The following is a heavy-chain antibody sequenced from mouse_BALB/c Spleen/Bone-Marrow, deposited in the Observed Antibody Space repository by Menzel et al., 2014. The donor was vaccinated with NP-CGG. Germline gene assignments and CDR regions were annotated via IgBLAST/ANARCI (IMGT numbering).Heavy chain of an antibody. J-gene: IGHJ4*01. D-gene: IGHD1-1*01. CDR2: INPSSAYT. V-gene: IGHV1-4*01. Sequence: QVQLKQSGAELARPGASVKMSCQASGYTFTRYTMHWEKQRPGQGLEWIGYINPSSAYTNYNQKFKDKATLTADKSSSTAYMQLSSLTSADSAVYYCTIRYYAMDYWGQGTSVTVSS. CDR3: TIRYYAMDY. CDR1: GYTFTRYT.